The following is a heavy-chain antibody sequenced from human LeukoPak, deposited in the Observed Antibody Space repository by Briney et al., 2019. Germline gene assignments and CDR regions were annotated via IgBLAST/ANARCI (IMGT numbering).Heavy chain of an antibody. J-gene: IGHJ6*02. CDR2: ISAYNGNT. Sequence: GASVKVFCKASGYTFTSYGISWVRQAPGQGLEWMGWISAYNGNTNYAQKLQGRVTMTTDTSTSTAYMELRSLRSDDTAVYYCARQTMYSSGWYAPYYYYYGMDVWGQGTTVTVSS. CDR3: ARQTMYSSGWYAPYYYYYGMDV. CDR1: GYTFTSYG. D-gene: IGHD6-19*01. V-gene: IGHV1-18*01.